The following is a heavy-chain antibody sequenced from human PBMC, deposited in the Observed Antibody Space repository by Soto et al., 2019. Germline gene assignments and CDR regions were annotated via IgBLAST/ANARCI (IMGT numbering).Heavy chain of an antibody. CDR3: ARGKGFGELFIGLFDP. J-gene: IGHJ5*02. Sequence: QVQLVQSGAEVKKPGASVKVSCKASGYTFTSYGISWVRQAPGQGLEWMGWISAYNGNTNYAQKLQDRVTMTTDTTTSTAHMELRSRRSDDTAVYYCARGKGFGELFIGLFDPWGQGTLVTVSS. CDR2: ISAYNGNT. CDR1: GYTFTSYG. V-gene: IGHV1-18*04. D-gene: IGHD3-10*01.